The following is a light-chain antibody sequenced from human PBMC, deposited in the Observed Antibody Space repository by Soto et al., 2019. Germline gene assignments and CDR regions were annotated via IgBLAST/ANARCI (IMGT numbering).Light chain of an antibody. V-gene: IGKV1-5*01. J-gene: IGKJ1*01. Sequence: IQMTQSPSTLSASVGDRVTITCRASRSISDWLAWYQQKPGKAPKLLIFDASSLKSGVPSRFSGSGSGTEFTLTINSLQPDDVATYYCLQYDSYSWTFGQGTKVDI. CDR1: RSISDW. CDR2: DAS. CDR3: LQYDSYSWT.